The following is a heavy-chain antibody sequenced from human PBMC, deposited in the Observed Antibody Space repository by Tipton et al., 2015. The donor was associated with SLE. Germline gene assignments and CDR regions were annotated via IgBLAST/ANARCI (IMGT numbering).Heavy chain of an antibody. D-gene: IGHD3-16*01. V-gene: IGHV4-59*12. CDR1: GDSITSDY. CDR2: ISYSGST. CDR3: ARRPMGLAAFDI. J-gene: IGHJ3*02. Sequence: TLSLTCTVSGDSITSDYWTWIRQPPGKGLEWIGYISYSGSTNYNPSVRSRVSISLDTSKNQFSLKVKSVTAADTAVYYCARRPMGLAAFDIWGQGTVVTVSS.